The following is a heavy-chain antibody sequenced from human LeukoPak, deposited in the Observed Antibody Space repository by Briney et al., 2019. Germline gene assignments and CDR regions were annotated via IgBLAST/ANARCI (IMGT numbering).Heavy chain of an antibody. CDR3: ARGQGYCSGGSCYSYFDH. CDR2: ISYEGSNK. D-gene: IGHD2-15*01. V-gene: IGHV3-33*01. CDR1: GFTFSSYG. Sequence: PGGSLRLSCAASGFTFSSYGMQWVRQAPGKGLEWVAVISYEGSNKYYADSVKGRFTISRDDSKNTLFLQMKSLRADDTAVYYCARGQGYCSGGSCYSYFDHWGQGTLVTVSS. J-gene: IGHJ4*02.